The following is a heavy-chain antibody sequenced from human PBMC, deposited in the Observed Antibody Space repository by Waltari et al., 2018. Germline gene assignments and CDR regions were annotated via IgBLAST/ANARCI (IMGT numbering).Heavy chain of an antibody. D-gene: IGHD4-17*01. Sequence: QVQLVQSGAEVKKPGASVKVSCKASGYTFTSYGISWVRQAPGQGLEWMGWISAYNGNTNYAQKRQGRATMTTDTPTRTAYRGLRSLRSDDTAVYYGARGGVGGAATVVSGVDYWGQGTLVTVSS. CDR1: GYTFTSYG. CDR2: ISAYNGNT. J-gene: IGHJ4*02. V-gene: IGHV1-18*01. CDR3: ARGGVGGAATVVSGVDY.